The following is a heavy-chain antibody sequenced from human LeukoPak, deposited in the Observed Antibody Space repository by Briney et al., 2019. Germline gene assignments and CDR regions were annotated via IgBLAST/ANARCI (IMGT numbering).Heavy chain of an antibody. J-gene: IGHJ4*02. Sequence: PGGSLRLSCAASGSTFSSYWMHWVRQAPGKGLAYVARIKSDGSYTRYADSVKGRFTISRDNAKNTLYLQMSSLRAEDSAVYYCAIYLPYCGGDCYTFDRWGQGTLVTVSS. D-gene: IGHD2-21*02. V-gene: IGHV3-74*01. CDR2: IKSDGSYT. CDR3: AIYLPYCGGDCYTFDR. CDR1: GSTFSSYW.